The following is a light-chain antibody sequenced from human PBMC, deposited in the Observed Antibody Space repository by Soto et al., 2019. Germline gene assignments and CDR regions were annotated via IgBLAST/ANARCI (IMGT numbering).Light chain of an antibody. J-gene: IGKJ4*01. V-gene: IGKV3D-20*02. Sequence: EIVMTQSPATLSLSPGERATLSCRASQSVSSSFLAWYQQKPGQAPRLLVYDASNRATGIPTRFSGSGSGTDFTLTISNLEPEDFAVYYCQQHISWPLTFGGGTKVDIK. CDR1: QSVSSSF. CDR3: QQHISWPLT. CDR2: DAS.